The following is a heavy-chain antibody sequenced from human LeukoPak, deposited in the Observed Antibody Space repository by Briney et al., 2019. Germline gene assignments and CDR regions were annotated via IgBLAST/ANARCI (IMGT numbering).Heavy chain of an antibody. CDR1: GSCFTNYW. CDR2: IYPGDSDT. V-gene: IGHV5-51*01. D-gene: IGHD4-23*01. Sequence: GASLKISCKGSGSCFTNYWIGWVRPLPGGGLEWRGIIYPGDSDTKYSPSFQGQVTISADKSISTAYLQWSSLKDSDTAVYYCARRIYAGKAFDYRGQGTLVTVSS. CDR3: ARRIYAGKAFDY. J-gene: IGHJ4*02.